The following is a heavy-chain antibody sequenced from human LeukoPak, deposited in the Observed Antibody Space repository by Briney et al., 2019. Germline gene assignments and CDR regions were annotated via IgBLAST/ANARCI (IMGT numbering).Heavy chain of an antibody. CDR2: IYYSGST. J-gene: IGHJ3*02. CDR3: ARHVRYYDSSGYYGLPDGTDAFDI. V-gene: IGHV4-61*05. Sequence: SETLSLTCTVSGGSISSSSYYWSWIRQPPGKGLEWIGYIYYSGSTNYNPSLKSRVTISVDTSKNQFSLKLSSVTAADTAVYYCARHVRYYDSSGYYGLPDGTDAFDIWGQGTMVTVSS. D-gene: IGHD3-22*01. CDR1: GGSISSSSYY.